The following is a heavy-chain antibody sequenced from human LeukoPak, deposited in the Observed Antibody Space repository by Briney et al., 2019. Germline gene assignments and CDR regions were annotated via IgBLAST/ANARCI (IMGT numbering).Heavy chain of an antibody. CDR3: ARAPSWNYNRYYYYYVDV. CDR1: GYTFTNFD. CDR2: MNPNSGNT. J-gene: IGHJ6*03. D-gene: IGHD1-7*01. V-gene: IGHV1-8*03. Sequence: ASVKVSCKTSGYTFTNFDINWVRQASGHGLEWMGWMNPNSGNTGYAQKYQGRVTITRNTSISTAYMELSSLRSEDTAVYYCARAPSWNYNRYYYYYVDVWGRGTTVTLSS.